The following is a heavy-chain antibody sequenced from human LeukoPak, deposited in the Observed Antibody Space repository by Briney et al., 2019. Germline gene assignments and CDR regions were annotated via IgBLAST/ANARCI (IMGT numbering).Heavy chain of an antibody. CDR1: GNYW. CDR3: VSFYETY. D-gene: IGHD2/OR15-2a*01. J-gene: IGHJ4*02. V-gene: IGHV3-74*01. Sequence: PGGSLRLSCAASGNYWMHWVRQAPGKGLVWVSHSKSDGSWTSYADSVQGRFTISKDNAKNTVYLQMNSLRAEDTAVYYCVSFYETYWGRGTLVTVSS. CDR2: SKSDGSWT.